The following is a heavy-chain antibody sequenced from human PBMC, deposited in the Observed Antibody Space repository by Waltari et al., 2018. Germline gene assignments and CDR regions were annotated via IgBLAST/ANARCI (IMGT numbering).Heavy chain of an antibody. V-gene: IGHV4-34*01. CDR1: GGYFSGYY. CDR3: ARAMKPPYDCWSGYSTNGFDP. Sequence: QVQLQQWGAGLLKPSETLSLTCAVYGGYFSGYYLSWIRQPTGKGLEWIWEINQRGRTTSIPSLNMLVTITVDRSKNQFSLKLISVTAADTAVYYCARAMKPPYDCWSGYSTNGFDPWGQGTLVTVSS. D-gene: IGHD3-3*01. J-gene: IGHJ5*02. CDR2: INQRGRT.